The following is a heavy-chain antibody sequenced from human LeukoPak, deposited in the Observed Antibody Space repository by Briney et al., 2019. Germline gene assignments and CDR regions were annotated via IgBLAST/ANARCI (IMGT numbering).Heavy chain of an antibody. CDR2: IRSSGRTI. J-gene: IGHJ4*02. CDR1: RFTFSSSS. V-gene: IGHV3-48*02. CDR3: ATGRDSSGSYDY. D-gene: IGHD6-19*01. Sequence: GGSLRLSCAASRFTFSSSSMNWVRQAPGKGLEWVSHIRSSGRTIYYTDSVKGRFTISRDNAKNSLYLQMNSLRDEDTAVYYCATGRDSSGSYDYWGQGTLVTVSS.